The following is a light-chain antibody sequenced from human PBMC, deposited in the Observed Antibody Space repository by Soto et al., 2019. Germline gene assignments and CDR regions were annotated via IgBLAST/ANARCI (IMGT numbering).Light chain of an antibody. Sequence: IQMTQSPYSLSASVGDSVTITCRASQNIRTYLNWYQQKPGRAPKLLIYGASSLQSGVPARFGGSGSGTDFNLTISSLQPEDFATYCCQQSSSNYPITFGQGTRLEIK. CDR1: QNIRTY. CDR3: QQSSSNYPIT. J-gene: IGKJ5*01. V-gene: IGKV1-39*01. CDR2: GAS.